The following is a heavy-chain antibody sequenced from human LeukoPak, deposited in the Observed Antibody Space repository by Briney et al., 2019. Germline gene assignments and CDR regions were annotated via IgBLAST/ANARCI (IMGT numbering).Heavy chain of an antibody. J-gene: IGHJ4*02. V-gene: IGHV1-69*05. CDR3: AATDGYIHRHPLYYLDS. Sequence: ASVKVSCKASGGTFNNYAISWVRQAPGQGPEWMGGVMPLFGTPSYAQKFQGRVTVITDDSTNTAYMEVSSLRYDDTAIYYCAATDGYIHRHPLYYLDSWGQGTLVIVSS. D-gene: IGHD5-24*01. CDR1: GGTFNNYA. CDR2: VMPLFGTP.